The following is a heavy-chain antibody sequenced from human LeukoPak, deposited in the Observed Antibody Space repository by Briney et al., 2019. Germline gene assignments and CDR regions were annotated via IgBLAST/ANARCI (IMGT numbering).Heavy chain of an antibody. J-gene: IGHJ4*02. CDR2: ISPSGDIT. CDR3: AKDDAWLRYAC. CDR1: GFTFSNHG. V-gene: IGHV3-23*01. Sequence: PGGSLRLSCAASGFTFSNHGMNWVRQAPGKGLEWVSGISPSGDITYYADSEKGRFTVSRDNFKNTLYLQMNSLRTEDTAVYFCAKDDAWLRYACWGPGTLVTVSS. D-gene: IGHD5-12*01.